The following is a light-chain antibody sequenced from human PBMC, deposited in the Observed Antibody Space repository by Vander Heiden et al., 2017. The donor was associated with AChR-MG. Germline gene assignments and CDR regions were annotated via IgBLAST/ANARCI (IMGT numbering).Light chain of an antibody. CDR1: SSDVGRYNY. Sequence: QSALTPPASVSRSPGHSSTMSCTGTSSDVGRYNYVYWYQQHPGKAPELMIYDVSNRPSGVSNRFSGSKSGNTASLTIAGLQAEDEADYYCSSYTSSSTLVFGGGTKLTVL. V-gene: IGLV2-14*03. J-gene: IGLJ2*01. CDR2: DVS. CDR3: SSYTSSSTLV.